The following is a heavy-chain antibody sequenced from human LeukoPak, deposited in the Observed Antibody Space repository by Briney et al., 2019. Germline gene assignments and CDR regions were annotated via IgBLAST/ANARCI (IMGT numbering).Heavy chain of an antibody. Sequence: PGGSLRLSCAASGFTFSSYSMNWVRQAPGKGLEWVSSISSSSSYIYYADSVKGRFTISRDNAKNSLYLQMNSLRAEDTAVYYCAKVFRYYDSSGYYYMDVWGKGTTVTVSS. D-gene: IGHD3-22*01. V-gene: IGHV3-21*01. J-gene: IGHJ6*03. CDR1: GFTFSSYS. CDR3: AKVFRYYDSSGYYYMDV. CDR2: ISSSSSYI.